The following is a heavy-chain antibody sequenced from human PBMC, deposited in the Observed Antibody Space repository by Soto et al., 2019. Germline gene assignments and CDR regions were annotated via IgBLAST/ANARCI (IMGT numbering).Heavy chain of an antibody. D-gene: IGHD3-22*01. CDR2: IYYSGST. CDR1: GGSISSYY. CDR3: AGLYYYDSSGEYYFDY. Sequence: SETLSLTCTVSGGSISSYYWSWIRQPPGKGLEWIGYIYYSGSTNYNPSLKSRVTISVDTSKNQFSLKLSSVTAADTAVYYCAGLYYYDSSGEYYFDYWGQGTLVTVSS. J-gene: IGHJ4*02. V-gene: IGHV4-59*01.